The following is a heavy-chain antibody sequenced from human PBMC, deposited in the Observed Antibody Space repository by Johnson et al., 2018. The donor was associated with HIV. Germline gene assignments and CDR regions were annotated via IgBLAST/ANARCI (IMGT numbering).Heavy chain of an antibody. Sequence: VQLMESGGGFVQPGGSLILSCAASGFTFSNYWMHWVRQAPGKGLVWVSRISSDGSSTYYADSVKGRFTISRDNARNTLFLQMNSLRAEDTAVYYCARSGPNWAFDFWGQGTMVTVSS. D-gene: IGHD1-1*01. CDR2: ISSDGSST. CDR3: ARSGPNWAFDF. CDR1: GFTFSNYW. V-gene: IGHV3-74*02. J-gene: IGHJ3*01.